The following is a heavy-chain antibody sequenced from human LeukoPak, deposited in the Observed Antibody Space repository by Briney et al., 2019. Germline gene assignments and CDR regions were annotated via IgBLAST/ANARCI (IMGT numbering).Heavy chain of an antibody. CDR1: AFTFSDYA. CDR3: ASTYPYYYGMGV. CDR2: ISSGDDST. D-gene: IGHD2-2*02. J-gene: IGHJ6*02. V-gene: IGHV3-23*01. Sequence: PAGSRRLSCAASAFTFSDYAMKWVRHAPGKGLEWVSAISSGDDSTYYADSVKGRFTISRDNSKNTLYLQMNSLRAEDTAVYYCASTYPYYYGMGVWGQGTTVTVSS.